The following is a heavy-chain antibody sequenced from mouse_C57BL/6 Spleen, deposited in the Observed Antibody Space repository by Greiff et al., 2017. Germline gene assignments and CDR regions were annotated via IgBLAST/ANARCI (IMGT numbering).Heavy chain of an antibody. D-gene: IGHD1-1*01. Sequence: QVQLQQSGAELVRPGASVKLSCKASGYTFTDYYINWVKQRPGQGLEWIARIYPGSGNTYYNEKFKGKATLTAEKSSSTAYMQLSSLTSEDSAVYFCARADYYGSSFWFAYWGQGTLVTVSA. CDR1: GYTFTDYY. CDR2: IYPGSGNT. V-gene: IGHV1-76*01. J-gene: IGHJ3*01. CDR3: ARADYYGSSFWFAY.